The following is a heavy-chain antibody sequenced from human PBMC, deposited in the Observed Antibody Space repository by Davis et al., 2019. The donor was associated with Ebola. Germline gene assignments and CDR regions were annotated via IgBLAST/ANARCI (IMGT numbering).Heavy chain of an antibody. Sequence: GESLKISCAASGFTFSDYGMHWVRQAPGKGLEWVAVIWYDESNKYYADSVKGRFTISRDDSKNTLYLQMNSLRAEDTALYYCARDYDSSGYYDYWGQGTLVTVSS. CDR1: GFTFSDYG. D-gene: IGHD3-22*01. CDR3: ARDYDSSGYYDY. V-gene: IGHV3-33*01. CDR2: IWYDESNK. J-gene: IGHJ4*02.